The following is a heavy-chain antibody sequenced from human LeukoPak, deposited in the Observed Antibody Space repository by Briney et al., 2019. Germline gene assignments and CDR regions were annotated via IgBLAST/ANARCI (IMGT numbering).Heavy chain of an antibody. CDR1: GFTFSSYA. J-gene: IGHJ4*02. D-gene: IGHD6-6*01. CDR2: ISSSSSYI. CDR3: ARELGSSSSY. Sequence: SGGSLRLSCAASGFTFSSYAMSWVRQAPGKGLEWVSSISSSSSYIYYADSVKGRFTISRDNAKNSLYLQMNSLRAEDTAVYYCARELGSSSSYWGQGTLVTVSS. V-gene: IGHV3-21*01.